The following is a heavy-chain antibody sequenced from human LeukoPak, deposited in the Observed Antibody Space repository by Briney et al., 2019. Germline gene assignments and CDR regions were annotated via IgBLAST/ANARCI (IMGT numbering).Heavy chain of an antibody. V-gene: IGHV3-23*01. CDR3: TSRKEYSTSSVYY. CDR2: ISVSGATT. Sequence: GGSLRLSCAASGFTFTNYVMTWVRQAPGKGLEWISTISVSGATTYYADSVQGRFTISRDNSKNTLSLRMNNLRAEDSAIYYCTSRKEYSTSSVYYWGQGTLVTVSS. CDR1: GFTFTNYV. J-gene: IGHJ4*02. D-gene: IGHD6-6*01.